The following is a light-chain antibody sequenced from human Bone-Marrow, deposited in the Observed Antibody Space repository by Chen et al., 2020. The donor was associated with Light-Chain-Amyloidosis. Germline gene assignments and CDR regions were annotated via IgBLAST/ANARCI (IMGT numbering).Light chain of an antibody. J-gene: IGLJ3*02. Sequence: QSALSQPASVSGAPGQSITISCTGASSDVDGYDYVSWYQQHPGKAPKLIIYDVTHRPSWVSYRFSGSKSGNTASLTISGLQTEDEADYYCNSYTSSSTVFGGGTKLTVL. CDR3: NSYTSSSTV. CDR2: DVT. V-gene: IGLV2-14*03. CDR1: SSDVDGYDY.